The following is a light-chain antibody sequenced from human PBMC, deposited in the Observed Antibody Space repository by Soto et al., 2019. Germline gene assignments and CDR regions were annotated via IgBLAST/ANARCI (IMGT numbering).Light chain of an antibody. CDR1: QSVLDSSNNKNY. Sequence: DIVMTQTPESLAVSLGERATINCKSSQSVLDSSNNKNYLAWYQQKPGQPPRLLIYLASTRQSGVPGRFTGSGSGTDFTLTISSLQAEDVVVYYCQQYDSTPYTFGQGTKLEIK. CDR3: QQYDSTPYT. J-gene: IGKJ2*01. CDR2: LAS. V-gene: IGKV4-1*01.